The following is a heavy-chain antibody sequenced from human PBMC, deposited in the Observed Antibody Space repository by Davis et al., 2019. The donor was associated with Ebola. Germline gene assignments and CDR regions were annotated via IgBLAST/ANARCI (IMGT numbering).Heavy chain of an antibody. CDR1: GGSISSYY. CDR3: AGMTTVTTGGLDY. V-gene: IGHV4-59*08. D-gene: IGHD4-17*01. CDR2: IYYSGST. J-gene: IGHJ4*02. Sequence: GSLRLSCTVSGGSISSYYWSWIRQPPGKGLEWIGYIYYSGSTNYNPSLKSRVTISVDTSKNQFSLKLSSVTAADTAVYYCAGMTTVTTGGLDYWGQGTLVTVSS.